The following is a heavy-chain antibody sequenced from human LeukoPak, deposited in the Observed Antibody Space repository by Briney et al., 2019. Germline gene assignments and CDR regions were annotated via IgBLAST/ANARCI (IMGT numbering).Heavy chain of an antibody. V-gene: IGHV5-51*01. CDR1: GYSFTSYW. D-gene: IGHD3-22*01. CDR3: ARGATYCYDSSGYYPAVNFDY. Sequence: GESLKISCKGSGYSFTSYWIGWVRQMPGKGLEWMGIIYPGDSDTRYSPSFQGQVTISADKSISTAYLQWSSLKASDTAMYYCARGATYCYDSSGYYPAVNFDYWGQGTLVTVSS. CDR2: IYPGDSDT. J-gene: IGHJ4*02.